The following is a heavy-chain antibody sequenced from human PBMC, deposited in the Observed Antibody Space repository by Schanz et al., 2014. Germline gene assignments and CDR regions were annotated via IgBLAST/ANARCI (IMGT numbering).Heavy chain of an antibody. D-gene: IGHD1-1*01. CDR2: ISGSGGST. V-gene: IGHV3-23*04. J-gene: IGHJ4*02. CDR1: GFTFSTST. CDR3: ARDRRNADLDY. Sequence: EVQLVESGGGLVQPGGSLRLSCAASGFTFSTSTMHWVRQAPGKGLEWVSAISGSGGSTYYADSVKGRFTISRDNAKNSLYLQMNSLRAEDTALYYCARDRRNADLDYWGQGTLVTVSS.